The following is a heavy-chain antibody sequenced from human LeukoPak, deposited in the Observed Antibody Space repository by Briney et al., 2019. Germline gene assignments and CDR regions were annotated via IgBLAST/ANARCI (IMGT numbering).Heavy chain of an antibody. CDR2: ISAYNGNT. D-gene: IGHD3-22*01. J-gene: IGHJ4*02. Sequence: ASVKVSCKASGYTFTGYYMHWVRQAPGQGLEWMGWISAYNGNTNYAQKLQGRVTMTTDTSTSTAYMELRSLRSDDTAVYYCARGEDYYDSSGYYSLRFDYWGQGTLVTVSS. CDR1: GYTFTGYY. V-gene: IGHV1-18*04. CDR3: ARGEDYYDSSGYYSLRFDY.